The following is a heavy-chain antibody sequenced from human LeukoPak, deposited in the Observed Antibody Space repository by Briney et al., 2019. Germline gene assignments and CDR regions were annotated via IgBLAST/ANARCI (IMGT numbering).Heavy chain of an antibody. Sequence: ASVKVSCKVSGYTLTELSMHWVRQAPGKGLEWMGGFDPEDGETIYAQKFQGRVTITADESTSTAYMELSSLRSEDTAVYYCARGRFSSSSSWAVFDYWGQGTLVTVSS. J-gene: IGHJ4*02. CDR1: GYTLTELS. D-gene: IGHD6-6*01. CDR3: ARGRFSSSSSWAVFDY. V-gene: IGHV1-24*01. CDR2: FDPEDGET.